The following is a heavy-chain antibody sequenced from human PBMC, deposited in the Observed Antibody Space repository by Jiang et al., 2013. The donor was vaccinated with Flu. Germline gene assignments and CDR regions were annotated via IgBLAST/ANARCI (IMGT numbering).Heavy chain of an antibody. CDR3: ARHGYWNALGGVWFDP. CDR1: GGSISSYY. D-gene: IGHD1-1*01. Sequence: PGLVKPSETLSLTCTVSGGSISSYYWSWIRQPPGKGLEWIGYIYYSGSTNYNPSLKSRVTISVDTSKNQFSLKLSSVTAADTAVYYCARHGYWNALGGVWFDPWGQGTLVTVSS. V-gene: IGHV4-59*08. CDR2: IYYSGST. J-gene: IGHJ5*02.